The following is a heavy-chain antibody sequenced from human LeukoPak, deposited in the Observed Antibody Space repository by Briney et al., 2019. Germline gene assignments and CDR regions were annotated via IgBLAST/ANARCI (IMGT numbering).Heavy chain of an antibody. V-gene: IGHV1-18*01. CDR1: GYTFTRYG. CDR2: ISAYNGNT. D-gene: IGHD3-9*01. CDR3: ARDGGDILTGPHFDY. Sequence: ASVKVSCKASGYTFTRYGISWVRQAPGQGLEWRGWISAYNGNTNYAQKLQGRVTMTTDTSTSTAHMELRSLRSDDTAVYYCARDGGDILTGPHFDYWGQGTLVTVSS. J-gene: IGHJ4*02.